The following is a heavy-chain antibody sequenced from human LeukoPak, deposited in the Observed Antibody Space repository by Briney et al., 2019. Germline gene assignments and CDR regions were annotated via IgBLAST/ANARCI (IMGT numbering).Heavy chain of an antibody. CDR2: ITWNSGTI. Sequence: GGSLRLSCVASGFNFDQYAMFWVRQAPGKGLEWVTGITWNSGTIAYAVSVKGRFTISRDNAKSSLYLQMNSLRTEDTALYYCVRSVGSDWGHFDFRGQGTLVSVSS. D-gene: IGHD7-27*01. J-gene: IGHJ4*02. CDR3: VRSVGSDWGHFDF. V-gene: IGHV3-9*01. CDR1: GFNFDQYA.